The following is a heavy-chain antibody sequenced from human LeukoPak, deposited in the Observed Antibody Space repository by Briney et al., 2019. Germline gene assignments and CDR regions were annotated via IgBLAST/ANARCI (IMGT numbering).Heavy chain of an antibody. V-gene: IGHV4-30-2*01. CDR3: ARGPHYYDSSGYYPFDY. J-gene: IGHJ4*02. Sequence: SQTLSLTCAVSGGSISSGGYSWSWIRQPPGKGLEWIGYIYHSGSTYYNPSLKSRVTISVDSSKNQFSLKLSSVTAADTAVYYCARGPHYYDSSGYYPFDYWGQGTLVTVSS. CDR1: GGSISSGGYS. CDR2: IYHSGST. D-gene: IGHD3-22*01.